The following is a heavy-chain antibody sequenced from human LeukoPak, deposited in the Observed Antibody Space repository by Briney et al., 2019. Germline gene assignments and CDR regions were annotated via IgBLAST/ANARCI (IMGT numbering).Heavy chain of an antibody. CDR3: ARGGLRGPGAY. Sequence: SETLSLTCAVYGGSFSGYYWNWIRQAPGKGLEWIGEVDHGGRTNYNPSLKSRVTISVDTSKNQFSLNLTSMTAADTAIYYCARGGLRGPGAYWGQGTLVTAS. J-gene: IGHJ4*02. CDR1: GGSFSGYY. D-gene: IGHD3-10*01. V-gene: IGHV4-34*01. CDR2: VDHGGRT.